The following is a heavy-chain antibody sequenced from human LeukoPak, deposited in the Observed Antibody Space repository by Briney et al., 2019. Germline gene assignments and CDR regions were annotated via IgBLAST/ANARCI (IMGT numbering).Heavy chain of an antibody. D-gene: IGHD3-16*01. V-gene: IGHV3-7*01. CDR3: ARDRVRTYYFDY. Sequence: PGESLRLSCAASGFTFNTYTMYWVRQAPGRGLEWVANIKQDGSEKYYVDSVKGRFTISRDNAKNSLYLQMNSLRAEDTAVYYCARDRVRTYYFDYWGQGTLVTVSS. CDR1: GFTFNTYT. CDR2: IKQDGSEK. J-gene: IGHJ4*02.